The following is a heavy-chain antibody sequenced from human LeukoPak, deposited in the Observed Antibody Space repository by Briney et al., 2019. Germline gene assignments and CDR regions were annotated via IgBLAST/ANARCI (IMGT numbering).Heavy chain of an antibody. D-gene: IGHD3-3*01. Sequence: ASVKVSCKASGYTFTGYYMHWVRQAPGQGLEWMGWISPNSGGTNYAQKFQGRVTMTRDTSISTAYMELSRLRSDDTAVYYCARRRVTIFGVVPVGYWGQGTLVTVSS. CDR2: ISPNSGGT. J-gene: IGHJ4*02. CDR1: GYTFTGYY. CDR3: ARRRVTIFGVVPVGY. V-gene: IGHV1-2*02.